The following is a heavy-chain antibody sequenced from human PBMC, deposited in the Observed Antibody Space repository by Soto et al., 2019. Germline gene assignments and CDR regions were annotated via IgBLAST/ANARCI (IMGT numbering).Heavy chain of an antibody. CDR1: GFTVSSNY. CDR3: ARDRPLTSAFDI. J-gene: IGHJ3*02. CDR2: IYSGGST. Sequence: GGSLRLSCAASGFTVSSNYVSWVRQAPGKGLEWVSVIYSGGSTYYADSVKGRFTISRDNSKNTLYRQMNSLKAEDTAVYYCARDRPLTSAFDIWGQGTMVTVSS. V-gene: IGHV3-53*01. D-gene: IGHD1-1*01.